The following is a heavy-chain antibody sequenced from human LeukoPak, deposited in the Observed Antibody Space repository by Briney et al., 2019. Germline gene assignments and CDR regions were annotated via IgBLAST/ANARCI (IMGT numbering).Heavy chain of an antibody. CDR1: GYTFTSYG. J-gene: IGHJ6*03. CDR2: ISAYNGNT. D-gene: IGHD2-8*01. Sequence: ASVKVSCKASGYTFTSYGISWVRQAPGQGLEWMGWISAYNGNTNYAQKLQGRVTMTTDTSTSTAYMELRSLRSDDTAVYYCARAPTMMVYYYYYMDVWGKGTTVTVSS. V-gene: IGHV1-18*01. CDR3: ARAPTMMVYYYYYMDV.